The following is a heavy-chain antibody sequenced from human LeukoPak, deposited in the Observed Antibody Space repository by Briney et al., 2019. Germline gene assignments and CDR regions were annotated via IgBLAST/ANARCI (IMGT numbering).Heavy chain of an antibody. CDR3: ARDRNEYYDSSGQYFYY. D-gene: IGHD3-22*01. Sequence: PGGSLRLSCEASGFTFSRYPMHWVRQAPGKGLEWVAVISYDINNEYYADSVKGRFTISRDNSKNTLYLQMNSLRAEDTAVYYCARDRNEYYDSSGQYFYYWGQGTLVTVSS. CDR1: GFTFSRYP. J-gene: IGHJ4*02. CDR2: ISYDINNE. V-gene: IGHV3-30-3*01.